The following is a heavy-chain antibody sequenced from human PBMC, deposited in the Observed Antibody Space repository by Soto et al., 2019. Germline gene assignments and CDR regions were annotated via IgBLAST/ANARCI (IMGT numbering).Heavy chain of an antibody. V-gene: IGHV3-74*03. CDR1: GFTFSNYW. D-gene: IGHD6-13*01. Sequence: EVQLVESGGGLVQPGGSLRLSCAASGFTFSNYWMYWVRQAPGKGLVWVSRVNNVGTGTTHADSVKGRLTISRDNAENTLYLQMNSLRAEDTAVYYCARGGLQHALDVWGQGSTVTVSS. CDR3: ARGGLQHALDV. J-gene: IGHJ6*02. CDR2: VNNVGTGT.